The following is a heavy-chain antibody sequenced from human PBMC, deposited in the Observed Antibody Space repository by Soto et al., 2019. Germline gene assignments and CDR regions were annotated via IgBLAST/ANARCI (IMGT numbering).Heavy chain of an antibody. CDR3: ARVRYDSSGEIDY. Sequence: SETLSLTCAVSGGSISSNNWWSWVRQPPGKGLEWIGEIYHSGSTNYNPSLKSRVTISIDKSKNQFSLKLSSVTAADTAVYYRARVRYDSSGEIDYWGQGTLVTVSS. CDR1: GGSISSNNW. J-gene: IGHJ4*02. CDR2: IYHSGST. V-gene: IGHV4-4*02. D-gene: IGHD3-22*01.